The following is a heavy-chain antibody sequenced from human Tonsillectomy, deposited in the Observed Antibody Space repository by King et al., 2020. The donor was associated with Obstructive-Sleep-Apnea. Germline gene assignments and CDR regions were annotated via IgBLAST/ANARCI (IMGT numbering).Heavy chain of an antibody. CDR2: IYYSGST. CDR3: ARGTQGAAASGY. V-gene: IGHV4-59*01. D-gene: IGHD6-13*01. J-gene: IGHJ4*02. Sequence: QLQESGPGLVKPSETLSLTCTVSGGSISSYYWSWIRQPPGKGLEWIGYIYYSGSTNYNPSLKSRVTISVDTSKNQFSLKLSSVTAADTAVYYCARGTQGAAASGYWGQGTLVTVSS. CDR1: GGSISSYY.